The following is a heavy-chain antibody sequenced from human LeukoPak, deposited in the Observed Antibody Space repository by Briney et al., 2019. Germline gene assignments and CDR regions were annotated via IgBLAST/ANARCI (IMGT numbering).Heavy chain of an antibody. D-gene: IGHD6-13*01. CDR1: GGSISNYS. Sequence: SETLSLTCTVSGGSISNYSWGWIRQPPEKGLEWIGSIYYSGSTYYNPSLKSRVTISVDTSKNQFSLKLTSVTAADTAVYYCARGRAAAGQYYFDSWGQGTLVTVSS. V-gene: IGHV4-39*01. J-gene: IGHJ4*02. CDR2: IYYSGST. CDR3: ARGRAAAGQYYFDS.